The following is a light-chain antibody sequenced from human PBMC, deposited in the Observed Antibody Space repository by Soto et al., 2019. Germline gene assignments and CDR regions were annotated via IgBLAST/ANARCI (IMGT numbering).Light chain of an antibody. CDR2: DAS. CDR3: QQYSNWPPLYT. Sequence: EIVMTQSPATLSVSPGERATLSCRASQSVSSYLAWYQQKPGLPPRLLIYDASTRATGIPDRFSVSGSGTDSTLTISSLQSADFAVYYCQQYSNWPPLYTFGRGTKLEIK. CDR1: QSVSSY. V-gene: IGKV3-15*01. J-gene: IGKJ2*01.